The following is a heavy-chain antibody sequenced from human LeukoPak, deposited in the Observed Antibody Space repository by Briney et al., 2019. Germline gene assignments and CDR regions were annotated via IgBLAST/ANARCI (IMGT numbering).Heavy chain of an antibody. Sequence: GGSLRLSCTASGFTFNIYSMSLVRQAPGKGLEWVSSISSSSSSIYYADSLKGQFTISRDNPKNSLYLQMNNLRAEDTAVYYCARGPSCSSVSCYTTGLFDYWGRGTLVTVSS. V-gene: IGHV3-21*01. CDR1: GFTFNIYS. J-gene: IGHJ4*02. CDR2: ISSSSSSI. D-gene: IGHD2-15*01. CDR3: ARGPSCSSVSCYTTGLFDY.